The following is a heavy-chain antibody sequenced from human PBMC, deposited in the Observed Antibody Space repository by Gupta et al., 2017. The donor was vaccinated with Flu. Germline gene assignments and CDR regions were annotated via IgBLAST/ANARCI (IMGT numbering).Heavy chain of an antibody. D-gene: IGHD6-19*01. V-gene: IGHV3-15*05. J-gene: IGHJ5*02. Sequence: WVRQAPGQGPEWVGRIKSSTDGATTDYGAHGKGRVTISRDDSRNTVYLHLSSLEMQDTAVYYCTTGDSPRGWFPRHSGSASWGQGTLVSVS. CDR3: TTGDSPRGWFPRHSGSAS. CDR2: IKSSTDGATT.